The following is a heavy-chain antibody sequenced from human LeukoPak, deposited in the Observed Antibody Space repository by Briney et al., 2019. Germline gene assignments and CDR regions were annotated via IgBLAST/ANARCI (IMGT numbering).Heavy chain of an antibody. Sequence: SETLSLTCSVSGGSISSNYWSWIRQPPGKGLEWIGNIYYSGSTNYNPSLKSRVTISVDTSKNQFSLKLSSVTAADTAVYYCARVQQQLLPFDYWARGSWSPSPQ. D-gene: IGHD6-13*01. CDR3: ARVQQQLLPFDY. J-gene: IGHJ4*02. CDR2: IYYSGST. V-gene: IGHV4-59*01. CDR1: GGSISSNY.